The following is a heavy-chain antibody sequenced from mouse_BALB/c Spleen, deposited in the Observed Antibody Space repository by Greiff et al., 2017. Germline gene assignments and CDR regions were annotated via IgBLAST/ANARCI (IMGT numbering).Heavy chain of an antibody. Sequence: EVKLMESGGGLVKPGGSLKLSCAASGFTFSSYAMSWVRQTPEKRLEWVASISSGGSTYYPDSVKGRFTISRDNARNILYLQMSSLRSEDTAMYYCARGFITTVVGDWYFDVWGAGTTVTVSS. D-gene: IGHD1-1*01. CDR2: ISSGGST. CDR1: GFTFSSYA. CDR3: ARGFITTVVGDWYFDV. J-gene: IGHJ1*01. V-gene: IGHV5-6-5*01.